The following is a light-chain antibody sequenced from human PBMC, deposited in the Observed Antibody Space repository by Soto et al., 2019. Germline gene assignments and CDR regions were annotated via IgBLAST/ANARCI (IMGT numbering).Light chain of an antibody. CDR1: SNDVGGYKY. Sequence: QSALTQPPSASGSPGQSVTISCTGTSNDVGGYKYVSWYQQHPGKAPKLMIYEVTQRPSGIPDRFSGSKSGNTAYLTVSGLQADDEGDYFCSSYAGTNDYVVFGGGTKLTVL. V-gene: IGLV2-8*01. CDR3: SSYAGTNDYVV. J-gene: IGLJ2*01. CDR2: EVT.